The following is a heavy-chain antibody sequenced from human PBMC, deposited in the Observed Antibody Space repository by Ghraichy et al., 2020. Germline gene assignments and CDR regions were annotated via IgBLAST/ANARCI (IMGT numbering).Heavy chain of an antibody. D-gene: IGHD1-14*01. CDR2: ISAYNGNT. J-gene: IGHJ6*02. CDR3: ARDRPEGGSYHYYGMNV. CDR1: GYTFTSYG. V-gene: IGHV1-18*01. Sequence: ASVKVSCKASGYTFTSYGISWVRQAPGQGLEWMGWISAYNGNTNYAQKLQGRVTMTTDTSTSTAYMELRSLRSDDTAVYYCARDRPEGGSYHYYGMNVWGQETTVTVSS.